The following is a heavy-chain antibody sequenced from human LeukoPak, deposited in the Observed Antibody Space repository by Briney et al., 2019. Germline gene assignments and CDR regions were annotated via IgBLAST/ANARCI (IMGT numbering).Heavy chain of an antibody. CDR2: INPNSGGT. Sequence: ASVKVSCKASGYTFTGYYMHWVRQAPGQGLEWMGWINPNSGGTNYAQKFQGWVTMTRDTSISTAYMELSRLRSDDTAVYYCARERAVGATLLGDAFDIWGQGTMVTVSS. D-gene: IGHD1-26*01. J-gene: IGHJ3*02. V-gene: IGHV1-2*04. CDR3: ARERAVGATLLGDAFDI. CDR1: GYTFTGYY.